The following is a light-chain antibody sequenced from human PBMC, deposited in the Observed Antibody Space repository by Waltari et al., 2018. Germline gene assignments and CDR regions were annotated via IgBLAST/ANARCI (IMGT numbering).Light chain of an antibody. V-gene: IGLV10-54*04. CDR2: RNK. CDR1: KNNVGNQG. J-gene: IGLJ3*02. Sequence: QAGLTQPPSVSKGLGQTATLTCTGNKNNVGNQGAAWLQQHQGHPPKLLSYRNKNRPSGISEKFSASRSGNTASLTITGLQPEDEADYYCSAWDSNLSAWVFGGGTKLTVL. CDR3: SAWDSNLSAWV.